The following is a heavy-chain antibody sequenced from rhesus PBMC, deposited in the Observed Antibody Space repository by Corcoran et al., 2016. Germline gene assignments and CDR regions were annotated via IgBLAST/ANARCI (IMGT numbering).Heavy chain of an antibody. V-gene: IGHV4-80*01. D-gene: IGHD4-23*01. CDR3: ARGSNYWNY. CDR1: GGSFSSYW. Sequence: QVQLQESGPGLVKPSETLSLTCAVSGGSFSSYWWSWIRQPPGKGLEWIGEINGNSGSTNYNPSLKSRVTISKDASKNQFSLKLSSVIAADTAVYYCARGSNYWNYWGQGVLVTVSS. J-gene: IGHJ4*01. CDR2: INGNSGST.